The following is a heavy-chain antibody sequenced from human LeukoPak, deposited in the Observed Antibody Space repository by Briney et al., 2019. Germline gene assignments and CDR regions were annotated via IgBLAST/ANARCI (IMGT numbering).Heavy chain of an antibody. Sequence: SETLSLTCAVYGGSFSGYYWSWIRQPPGKGLEWIGEINHSGSTNYNPSLKSRVTISVDTSKNQFSLKLSSVTAADTAVYYRARAHSSLDAFDIWGQGTMVTVSS. CDR1: GGSFSGYY. CDR3: ARAHSSLDAFDI. V-gene: IGHV4-34*01. J-gene: IGHJ3*02. D-gene: IGHD6-13*01. CDR2: INHSGST.